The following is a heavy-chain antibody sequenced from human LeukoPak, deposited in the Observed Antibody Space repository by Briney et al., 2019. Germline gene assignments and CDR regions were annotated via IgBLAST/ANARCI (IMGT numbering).Heavy chain of an antibody. Sequence: GASVKVSCKASGYTFTGYYMHWVRQAPGQGHEWMGWISTYNGNTNYAPKLRGRVTMTTDTSTNTVHMELRSLTSDDTAVYYCARDYGSGSYFEYWGQGTLVTVSS. D-gene: IGHD3-10*01. CDR1: GYTFTGYY. V-gene: IGHV1-18*04. CDR2: ISTYNGNT. CDR3: ARDYGSGSYFEY. J-gene: IGHJ4*02.